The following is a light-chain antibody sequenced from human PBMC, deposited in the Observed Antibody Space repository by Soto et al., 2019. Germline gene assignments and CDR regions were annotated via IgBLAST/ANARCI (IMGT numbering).Light chain of an antibody. CDR3: QQYNNWPRT. Sequence: EIVMTQSPATLSVSPGERATLSCRASQSVSSNLAWYQQKPGQAPRLLIYGASARATGIPVRFSGSGSGTEFTLTISSLQSEDCAVYSCQQYNNWPRTFGQGSKVDIK. CDR1: QSVSSN. V-gene: IGKV3-15*01. J-gene: IGKJ1*01. CDR2: GAS.